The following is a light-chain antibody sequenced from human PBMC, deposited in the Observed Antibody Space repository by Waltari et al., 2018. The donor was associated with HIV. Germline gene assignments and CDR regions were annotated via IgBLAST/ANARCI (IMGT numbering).Light chain of an antibody. V-gene: IGLV2-14*01. Sequence: QSALTQPASVSGSTGRSLTIPCTGTSSDIGCHKSVYWYQQQPGKAPKLMISEVSNRPSGVSNRFSGSKSGNTASLTISGLQAEDEADYYCSSYTTSSTWVFGGGTKLTVL. CDR2: EVS. J-gene: IGLJ3*02. CDR3: SSYTTSSTWV. CDR1: SSDIGCHKS.